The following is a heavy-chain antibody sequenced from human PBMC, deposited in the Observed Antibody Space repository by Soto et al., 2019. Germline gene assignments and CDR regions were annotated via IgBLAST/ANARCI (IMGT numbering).Heavy chain of an antibody. CDR1: GGSISSYY. Sequence: SETLSLTCTVSGGSISSYYWSWIRQPPGKGLEWIGYIYYSGSTNYNPSLKSRVTISVDTSKNQFSLKLSSVTAADTAVYYCARDLYYGSGSSPYYYYGMDVWGQGTTVTVSS. V-gene: IGHV4-59*01. D-gene: IGHD3-10*01. CDR3: ARDLYYGSGSSPYYYYGMDV. J-gene: IGHJ6*02. CDR2: IYYSGST.